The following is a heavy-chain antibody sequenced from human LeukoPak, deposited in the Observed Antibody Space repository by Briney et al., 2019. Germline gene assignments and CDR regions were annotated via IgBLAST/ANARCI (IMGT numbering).Heavy chain of an antibody. CDR3: ARGEMATITGAFDI. Sequence: ASVKVSCKASGGTFSSYAISWVRQAPGQGLEWMGRIIPILGIANYAQKFQGRVTITADKSTSTAYMELSSLRSEDTAVYYCARGEMATITGAFDIWGQGTMVTVSS. CDR2: IIPILGIA. V-gene: IGHV1-69*04. J-gene: IGHJ3*02. CDR1: GGTFSSYA. D-gene: IGHD5-24*01.